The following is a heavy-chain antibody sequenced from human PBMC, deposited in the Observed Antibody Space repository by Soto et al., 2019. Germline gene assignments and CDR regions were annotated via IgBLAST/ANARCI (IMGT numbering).Heavy chain of an antibody. CDR3: ARGKYHNFRSAYFTIDS. V-gene: IGHV3-74*01. Sequence: EVLLVDSGGGLVQPGGSLRLSCVASGFTFVDYYMHWVRQAPGKGLVWLSRINSDGSRAIYVGSVKGRFSNSRDNARNKLYLELSNLRAEDTATYYCARGKYHNFRSAYFTIDSWGQGTLVTVSS. D-gene: IGHD3-3*01. J-gene: IGHJ4*02. CDR2: INSDGSRA. CDR1: GFTFVDYY.